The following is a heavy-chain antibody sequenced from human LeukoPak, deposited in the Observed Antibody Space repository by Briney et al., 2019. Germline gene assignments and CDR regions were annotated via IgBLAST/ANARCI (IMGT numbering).Heavy chain of an antibody. D-gene: IGHD2-8*01. CDR3: AKDRWNNGIGCYFYYMDV. CDR2: IRYDGNNK. V-gene: IGHV3-30*02. J-gene: IGHJ6*03. Sequence: GGSLRLSCAASGFTHSSYGMHWVRQAPGKGLEGVAFIRYDGNNKNYADSVKGRFSISRDSSKHILYLQMNSLRAEDTAVYLCAKDRWNNGIGCYFYYMDVWGKGTTVTISS. CDR1: GFTHSSYG.